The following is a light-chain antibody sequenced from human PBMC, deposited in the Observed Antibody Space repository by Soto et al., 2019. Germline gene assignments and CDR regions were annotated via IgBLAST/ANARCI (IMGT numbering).Light chain of an antibody. CDR2: EVR. V-gene: IGLV2-8*01. CDR3: GSYAARTSLI. Sequence: QSALTQPRSVSGSPGQSVTISCAGTMHDVGGYNFVSWYQQHPGRAPQLLIYEVRNRPSGISFRLSGSKSGNTASLTCSGLQAEDEADYYCGSYAARTSLIFGGGTKLTVL. CDR1: MHDVGGYNF. J-gene: IGLJ2*01.